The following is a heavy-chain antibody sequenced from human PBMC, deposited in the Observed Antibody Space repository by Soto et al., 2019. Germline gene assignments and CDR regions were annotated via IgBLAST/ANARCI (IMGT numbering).Heavy chain of an antibody. CDR3: ARCGTEYSGYDLDY. CDR1: GGSISSGGYY. D-gene: IGHD5-12*01. J-gene: IGHJ4*02. CDR2: IYYSGST. Sequence: QVQLQESGPGLVKPSQTLSLTCTVSGGSISSGGYYWSWIRQHPVNGLEWIGYIYYSGSTYDNPSLKSRVAISVETSKNQFALKLSSVTAADTAVYYCARCGTEYSGYDLDYWGQGTLVTVSS. V-gene: IGHV4-31*03.